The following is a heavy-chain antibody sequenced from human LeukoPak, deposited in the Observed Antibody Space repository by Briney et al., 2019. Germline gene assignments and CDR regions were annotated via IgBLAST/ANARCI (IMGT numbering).Heavy chain of an antibody. D-gene: IGHD4-23*01. V-gene: IGHV3-23*01. J-gene: IGHJ4*02. CDR2: IGSDGGGI. CDR1: GFTFTSYW. CDR3: AKYAPPTTVVTRFFDY. Sequence: PGGALRLSCAVSGFTFTSYWMTSVRQAPGKGLEWVSVIGSDGGGIQYADSVKGRFSISRDNSKNTLYLQMNSLRTEDTAVYYCAKYAPPTTVVTRFFDYWGQGSLVTVSS.